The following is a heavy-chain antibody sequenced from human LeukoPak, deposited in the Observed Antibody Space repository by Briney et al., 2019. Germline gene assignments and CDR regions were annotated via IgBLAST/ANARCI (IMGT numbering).Heavy chain of an antibody. CDR2: MNPNRGNT. D-gene: IGHD3-3*01. Sequence: ASVKVSCKASGYTFTSYDINWVRQATGQGLEWMGWMNPNRGNTGYAQKFQGRVTMTRNTSISTAYMELSSLRSEDTAVYYCALAGFLEWLPLFDYWGQGTLVTVSS. CDR1: GYTFTSYD. J-gene: IGHJ4*02. CDR3: ALAGFLEWLPLFDY. V-gene: IGHV1-8*01.